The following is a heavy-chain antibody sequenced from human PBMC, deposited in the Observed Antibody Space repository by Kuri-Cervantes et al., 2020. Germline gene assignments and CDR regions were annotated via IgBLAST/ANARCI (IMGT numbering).Heavy chain of an antibody. CDR1: GFTFSDYY. CDR2: IYSGGST. D-gene: IGHD3-3*01. V-gene: IGHV3-66*01. J-gene: IGHJ3*02. CDR3: ANYDFWSGPDAFDI. Sequence: GESLKISCAASGFTFSDYYMSWVRQAPGKGLEWVSVIYSGGSTYYADSVKGRFTISRDNSKNTLYLQMNSLRAEDTAVYYCANYDFWSGPDAFDIWGQGTMVTVSS.